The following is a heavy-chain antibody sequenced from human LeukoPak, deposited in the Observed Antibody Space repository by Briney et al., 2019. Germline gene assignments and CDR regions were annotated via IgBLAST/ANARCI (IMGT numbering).Heavy chain of an antibody. CDR3: CQLLYGYYYYGMDV. D-gene: IGHD2-2*02. CDR1: GFTFNSYS. CDR2: ISSSSSTI. V-gene: IGHV3-48*01. Sequence: GGSLRLSCAASGFTFNSYSMNWVRQAPGKGLEWVSYISSSSSTIYYADSVKGRFTISRDNAKNSLYLQMNSLRAEDTAVYYCCQLLYGYYYYGMDVWGQGTTVTVSS. J-gene: IGHJ6*02.